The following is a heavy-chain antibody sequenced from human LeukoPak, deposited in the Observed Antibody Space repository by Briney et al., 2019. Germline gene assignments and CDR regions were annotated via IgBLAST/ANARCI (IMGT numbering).Heavy chain of an antibody. J-gene: IGHJ4*02. D-gene: IGHD6-19*01. Sequence: PGGSLRLSCAASGFTFSSYGMRWVRQAPGKGLEWVAVISYDGSNKYYADSVKGRFTISRDNSKNTLYLQMNSLRAEDTAVYYCAKDEGRYGSGWYEDWGQGTLVTVSS. CDR2: ISYDGSNK. CDR3: AKDEGRYGSGWYED. CDR1: GFTFSSYG. V-gene: IGHV3-30*18.